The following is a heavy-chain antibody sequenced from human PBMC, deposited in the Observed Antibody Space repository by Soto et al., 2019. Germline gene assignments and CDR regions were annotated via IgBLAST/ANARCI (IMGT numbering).Heavy chain of an antibody. V-gene: IGHV4-59*08. Sequence: PSETLSLTCTVSGGSISSYYWSWIRQPPGKGLEWIGYIYYSGSTNYNPSLKSRVTISVDTSKNQFSLKLSSVTAADTAVYYCARHVPRSLWFGELLFDYWGQGTLVTVSS. D-gene: IGHD3-10*01. CDR3: ARHVPRSLWFGELLFDY. J-gene: IGHJ4*02. CDR2: IYYSGST. CDR1: GGSISSYY.